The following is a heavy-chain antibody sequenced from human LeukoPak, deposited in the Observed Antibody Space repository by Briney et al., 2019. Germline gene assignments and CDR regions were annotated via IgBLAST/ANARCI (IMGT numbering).Heavy chain of an antibody. CDR1: GFTFSGFA. V-gene: IGHV3-23*01. CDR2: ISGSGDNT. Sequence: PGGSLRLSCAASGFTFSGFAMSWVRRTPGKGLEWVSGISGSGDNTLYADSVKGRFTISRDNSKNTLYLEMNSLRAEDTAVYYCAKAGMGATWAFDHWGQGTLVTVSP. CDR3: AKAGMGATWAFDH. J-gene: IGHJ4*02. D-gene: IGHD1-26*01.